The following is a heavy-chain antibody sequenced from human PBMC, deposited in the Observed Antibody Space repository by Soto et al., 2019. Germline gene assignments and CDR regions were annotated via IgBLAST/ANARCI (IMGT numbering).Heavy chain of an antibody. V-gene: IGHV3-21*01. CDR1: GFTFSSYS. CDR3: ATEAFDITMIVVVPHTGVDY. CDR2: ISSSSSYI. D-gene: IGHD3-22*01. J-gene: IGHJ4*02. Sequence: GSLRLSCAASGFTFSSYSMNWVRQAPGKGLDWVSSISSSSSYIYYAGSVKGRFTISRDNAKNSLYLQMNSLRAEDTAVYYCATEAFDITMIVVVPHTGVDYWGQGTLLTVSS.